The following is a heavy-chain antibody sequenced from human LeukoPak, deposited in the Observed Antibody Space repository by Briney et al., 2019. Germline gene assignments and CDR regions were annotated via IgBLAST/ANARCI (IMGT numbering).Heavy chain of an antibody. CDR3: ARLFQVGDSSGYRDYYYMDV. J-gene: IGHJ6*03. CDR2: IYSSGST. Sequence: SETLSLTCTVSGGSISSYYWSWIRQPPGKGLEWIGYIYSSGSTNYNPSLKSRVTISVDTSKNQFSLKLSSVTAADTAVYYCARLFQVGDSSGYRDYYYMDVWGKGTTVTVSS. D-gene: IGHD3-22*01. V-gene: IGHV4-4*09. CDR1: GGSISSYY.